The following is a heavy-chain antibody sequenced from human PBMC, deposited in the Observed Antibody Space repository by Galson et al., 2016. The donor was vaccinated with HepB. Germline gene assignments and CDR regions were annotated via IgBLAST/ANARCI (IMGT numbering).Heavy chain of an antibody. D-gene: IGHD3/OR15-3a*01. CDR1: GFTFNAYA. J-gene: IGHJ4*02. V-gene: IGHV3-48*02. CDR3: ATFVGLGGSG. Sequence: SLRLSCAASGFTFNAYAFNWVRQAPGKGLEWLSYINSSGDSTYYGDSLKGRFTTSRDNAKNSLYLEMNSLTDDDTAIYYCATFVGLGGSGWGQGTLVTVSS. CDR2: INSSGDST.